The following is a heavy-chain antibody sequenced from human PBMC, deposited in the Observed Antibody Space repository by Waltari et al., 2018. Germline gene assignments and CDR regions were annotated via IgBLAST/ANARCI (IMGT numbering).Heavy chain of an antibody. V-gene: IGHV2-5*02. CDR3: AHRLHNSGWLNDAFDI. J-gene: IGHJ3*02. CDR2: IYWDDDK. Sequence: QITLKESGPTLVKPTQTLTLTCTFSGFSLSTSGVGVGWIRQPQGKALEWLALIYWDDDKRYSPSLKSRLTITKDTSKTQVVLTLTKMDAVDTATYYCAHRLHNSGWLNDAFDIWGQGTMVTVSS. CDR1: GFSLSTSGVG. D-gene: IGHD6-19*01.